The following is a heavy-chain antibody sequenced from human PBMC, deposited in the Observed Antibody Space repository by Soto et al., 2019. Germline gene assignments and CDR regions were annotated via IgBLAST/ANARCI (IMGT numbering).Heavy chain of an antibody. CDR3: ASGTYFPNFDY. J-gene: IGHJ4*02. V-gene: IGHV4-34*01. CDR2: INHSGST. Sequence: SETLSLTCAVYGGSFSGYYWSWIRQPPGKGLEWIGEINHSGSTNYNPSLKSRVTISVDTSKNQFSLKLSSVTAADTAVYYCASGTYFPNFDYWGQGTLVTVS. CDR1: GGSFSGYY. D-gene: IGHD3-10*01.